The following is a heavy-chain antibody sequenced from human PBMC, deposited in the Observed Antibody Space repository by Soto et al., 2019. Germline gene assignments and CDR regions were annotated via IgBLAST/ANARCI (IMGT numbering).Heavy chain of an antibody. V-gene: IGHV1-2*04. J-gene: IGHJ6*02. D-gene: IGHD3-22*01. Sequence: ASVKVSCKASGYTFTGYYMHWVRQAPGQGLEWMGWINPNSGGTNYAQKFQGWVTMTRDTSISTAYMELSRLRSDDTAVYYRARSFLPRITMIVVPGAYRLAVWGQGTTVTVSS. CDR1: GYTFTGYY. CDR3: ARSFLPRITMIVVPGAYRLAV. CDR2: INPNSGGT.